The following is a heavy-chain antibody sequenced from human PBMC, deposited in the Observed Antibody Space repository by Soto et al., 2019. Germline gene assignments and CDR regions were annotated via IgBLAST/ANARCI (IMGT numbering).Heavy chain of an antibody. D-gene: IGHD2-15*01. CDR2: IYYSGST. CDR3: ARGYCSGGSCRGYYYYMDV. CDR1: GGSISSGGHY. V-gene: IGHV4-31*03. J-gene: IGHJ6*03. Sequence: PSETLSLTCTVSGGSISSGGHYWSWIRRHPGKGLEWIGYIYYSGSTYYNPSLKSRVTISVDTSKNQFSLKLSSVTAADTAVHYCARGYCSGGSCRGYYYYMDVWGKGTTVTVSS.